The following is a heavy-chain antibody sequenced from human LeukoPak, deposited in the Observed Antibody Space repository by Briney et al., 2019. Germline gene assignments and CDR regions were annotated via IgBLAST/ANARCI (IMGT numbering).Heavy chain of an antibody. CDR3: ARVQGHPPNGLDV. Sequence: SLRLSCXASGXTFSSYWMHWVRQAPGKGLVWVSRINSDASSTSYADSVKGRFTISRDNAKNTLYLQMNSLRAEDTAVYYCARVQGHPPNGLDVWGQGTMVTVSS. V-gene: IGHV3-74*01. CDR1: GXTFSSYW. CDR2: INSDASST. D-gene: IGHD2-8*01. J-gene: IGHJ3*01.